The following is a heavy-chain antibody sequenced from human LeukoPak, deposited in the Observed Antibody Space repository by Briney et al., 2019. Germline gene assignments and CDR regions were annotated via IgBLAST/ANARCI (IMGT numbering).Heavy chain of an antibody. V-gene: IGHV3-23*01. J-gene: IGHJ4*02. CDR2: ISGSGGST. Sequence: GGSLRLSCAASGFTFSSYAMSWVRQAPGKGLEWVSTISGSGGSTYYADSVKGRFTISRDNSKNTLYLQMNSLRAEDTAVYYCAKDYSGSYYALDYWGQGTLVTVSS. D-gene: IGHD1-26*01. CDR1: GFTFSSYA. CDR3: AKDYSGSYYALDY.